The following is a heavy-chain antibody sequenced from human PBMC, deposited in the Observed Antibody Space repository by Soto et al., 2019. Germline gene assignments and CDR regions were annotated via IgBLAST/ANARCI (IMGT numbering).Heavy chain of an antibody. D-gene: IGHD3-3*01. Sequence: GGSLRLSCAASGFTFSSYAMTWVRQGPGKGLEWVSAISGSGVSTYYAGSVKGRFTISRDNSKNTLYLQMNSLRGEDTAVYYCAKGIKFSKDGFDIWGQGTMVTVSS. CDR3: AKGIKFSKDGFDI. J-gene: IGHJ3*02. CDR2: ISGSGVST. V-gene: IGHV3-23*01. CDR1: GFTFSSYA.